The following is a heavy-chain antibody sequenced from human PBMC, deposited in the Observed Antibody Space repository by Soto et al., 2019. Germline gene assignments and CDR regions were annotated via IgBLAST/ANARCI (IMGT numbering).Heavy chain of an antibody. CDR2: IYSSGST. CDR3: ARGQRFSDWFDP. V-gene: IGHV4-4*07. J-gene: IGHJ5*02. CDR1: GGAISGYY. Sequence: SETLSLTCTVTGGAISGYYWTWIRQSDGEGLEWIGRIYSSGSTNYNPSLKSRVTISLDTSMNYFSLRLSSVTAANTAVYYCARGQRFSDWFDPWGQGTLVTVSS. D-gene: IGHD3-3*01.